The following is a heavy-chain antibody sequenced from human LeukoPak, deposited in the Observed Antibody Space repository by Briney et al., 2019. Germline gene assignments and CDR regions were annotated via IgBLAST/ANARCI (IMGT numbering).Heavy chain of an antibody. J-gene: IGHJ5*02. D-gene: IGHD1-1*01. CDR2: MDTDGRTT. Sequence: GGSLRLACVVSGFPFGNFWMRWVRQVPGKGLVWVARMDTDGRTTDYADSVKGRFTISRDNAKNTLYLQMRSLRADDTALYYCAKDVTGSQDRWGQGTLVTVSS. CDR3: AKDVTGSQDR. V-gene: IGHV3-74*01. CDR1: GFPFGNFW.